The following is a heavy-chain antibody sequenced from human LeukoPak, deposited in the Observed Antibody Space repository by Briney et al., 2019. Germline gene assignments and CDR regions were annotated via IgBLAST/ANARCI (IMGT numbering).Heavy chain of an antibody. D-gene: IGHD6-19*01. CDR1: GGSLSSYY. Sequence: SETLSLTCIVSGGSLSSYYWSWIRQPPGKGLEWIGYIYYIGSTYFNPSLKSRVTISIDTSKSQISLNLISVTAADTAVYYCARRRSDLNWYDPWGQGTLVTVSS. CDR2: IYYIGST. CDR3: ARRRSDLNWYDP. V-gene: IGHV4-59*12. J-gene: IGHJ5*02.